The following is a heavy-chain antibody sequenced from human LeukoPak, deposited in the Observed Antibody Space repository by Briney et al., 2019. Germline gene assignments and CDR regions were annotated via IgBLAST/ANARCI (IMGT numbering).Heavy chain of an antibody. CDR1: GLTFNKYW. D-gene: IGHD3-9*01. CDR3: AREGTHYDILTGYPNYDY. Sequence: GGSLRLSCEASGLTFNKYWMTWVRQAPGKGLEWVANIKQDGSEKNYVDSVKGRFTISRDNAKNSLSLRMNSLSAEDTAVYYCAREGTHYDILTGYPNYDYWGQGTLVTVSS. J-gene: IGHJ4*02. CDR2: IKQDGSEK. V-gene: IGHV3-7*03.